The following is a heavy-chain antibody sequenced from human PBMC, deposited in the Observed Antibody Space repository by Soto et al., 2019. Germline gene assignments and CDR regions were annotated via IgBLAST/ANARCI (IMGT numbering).Heavy chain of an antibody. CDR2: ISYDGSNK. D-gene: IGHD3-10*01. V-gene: IGHV3-30-3*01. CDR3: ARALLEGAFDI. Sequence: QVQLVESGGGVVQPGRSLRLSCTASGFTFNSYAMHWVRQAPGKGLEWVAVISYDGSNKYYADSVKGRFTISRDNSKNTLYLQMNSLRAEDTAVYYWARALLEGAFDIWGQGTMVTVSS. CDR1: GFTFNSYA. J-gene: IGHJ3*02.